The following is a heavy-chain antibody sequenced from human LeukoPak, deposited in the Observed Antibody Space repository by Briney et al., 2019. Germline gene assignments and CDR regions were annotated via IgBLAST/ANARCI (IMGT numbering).Heavy chain of an antibody. CDR2: INPSVVST. V-gene: IGHV1-46*01. CDR1: GGTFSSYA. D-gene: IGHD6-19*01. CDR3: ARDVVGYSSGWTVRYYYYYMDV. Sequence: ASVNVAFKASGGTFSSYAISWVRQAPGQRLDWMGMINPSVVSTSYAQKFLGRVTMTRDMSTSTVYMELSSLRSEDTAVYYCARDVVGYSSGWTVRYYYYYMDVWGKGTTDTISS. J-gene: IGHJ6*03.